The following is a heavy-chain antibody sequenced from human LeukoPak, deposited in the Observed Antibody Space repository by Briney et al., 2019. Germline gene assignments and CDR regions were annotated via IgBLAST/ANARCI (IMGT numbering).Heavy chain of an antibody. D-gene: IGHD4-17*01. J-gene: IGHJ6*02. CDR3: ARACGDCYYGMDV. CDR2: ISSSGSTI. Sequence: GGSLRLSCAASGFTFSDYYMSWIRQAPGKGLEWVSYISSSGSTIYYADSVKGRFTISRDNAKNSLCLRMNSLRAEDTAVYYCARACGDCYYGMDVWGQGTTVTVSS. CDR1: GFTFSDYY. V-gene: IGHV3-11*01.